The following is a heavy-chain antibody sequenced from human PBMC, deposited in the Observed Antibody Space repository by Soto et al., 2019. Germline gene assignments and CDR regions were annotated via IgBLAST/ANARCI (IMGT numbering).Heavy chain of an antibody. Sequence: VQLVESGGGLVQPGGSLRLSCVASGFMFDSYAMNWVRQAPGKGLEWDSYISPGGDRIYYADSLKGRITISRDNARNSLSLQMTILSDEDTAVYYCTKSADSAGWGVDFWGQGTLVTVSS. CDR1: GFMFDSYA. CDR3: TKSADSAGWGVDF. D-gene: IGHD6-19*01. CDR2: ISPGGDRI. V-gene: IGHV3-48*02. J-gene: IGHJ4*02.